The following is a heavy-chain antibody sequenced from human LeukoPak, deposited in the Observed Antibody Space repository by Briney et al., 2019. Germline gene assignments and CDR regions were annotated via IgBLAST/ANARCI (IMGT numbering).Heavy chain of an antibody. Sequence: SETLSLTCTVSGXSISGYYWTWIRQPPGKGLEWIGYIYSSGSTNYNPSLGSRVTISVDTSKNQFSLKLTSVTAADTAVYYCAKTVRQWLANDAFAIWGQGTMVTVSS. D-gene: IGHD6-19*01. CDR1: GXSISGYY. CDR2: IYSSGST. V-gene: IGHV4-59*01. J-gene: IGHJ3*02. CDR3: AKTVRQWLANDAFAI.